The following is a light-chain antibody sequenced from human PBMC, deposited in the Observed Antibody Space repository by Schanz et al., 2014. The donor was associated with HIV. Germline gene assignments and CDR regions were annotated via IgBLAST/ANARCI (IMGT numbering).Light chain of an antibody. V-gene: IGLV2-14*03. J-gene: IGLJ2*01. CDR2: DVT. CDR3: SSYTTSSTLV. CDR1: SGDVGPYDY. Sequence: QSVLTQPASVSGSPGQSITISCTGSSGDVGPYDYVSWYQQHPGQAPKLLIYDVTYRPSGISNRFSGSKSGYTASLTISGLQADDEADYYCSSYTTSSTLVLGGGTKLTVL.